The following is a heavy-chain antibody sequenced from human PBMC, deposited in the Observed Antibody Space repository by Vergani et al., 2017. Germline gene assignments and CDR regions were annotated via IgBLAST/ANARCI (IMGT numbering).Heavy chain of an antibody. Sequence: QVQLVESGGGVVQPGRSLRLSCAASGFTFSSYGMHWVRQAPGKGLEWVAVIWYDGSNKYYADSVKGRFTISRDNSKNTLYLQMNSLRAEDTAVYYCASDRSPPYYYGSGSSNYYFDYWGQGTLVTVSS. J-gene: IGHJ4*02. CDR2: IWYDGSNK. CDR1: GFTFSSYG. CDR3: ASDRSPPYYYGSGSSNYYFDY. D-gene: IGHD3-10*01. V-gene: IGHV3-33*01.